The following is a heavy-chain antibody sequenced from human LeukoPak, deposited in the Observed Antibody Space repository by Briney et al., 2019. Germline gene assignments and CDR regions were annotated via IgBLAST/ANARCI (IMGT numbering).Heavy chain of an antibody. CDR3: AKEFIVVVARGTDAFDI. J-gene: IGHJ3*02. D-gene: IGHD3-22*01. CDR1: GFTFSSYA. V-gene: IGHV3-23*01. Sequence: GGSLRLSCAASGFTFSSYAMSWVRQAPGKGLEWVSAISGSGGSTYYADSVKGRFTISRDNSKSTLYLQMNSLRAEDAAVYYCAKEFIVVVARGTDAFDIWGQGTMVTVSS. CDR2: ISGSGGST.